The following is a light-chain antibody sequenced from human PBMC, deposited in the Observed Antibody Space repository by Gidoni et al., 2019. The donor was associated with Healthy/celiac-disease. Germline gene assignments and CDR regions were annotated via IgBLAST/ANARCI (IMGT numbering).Light chain of an antibody. J-gene: IGLJ1*01. Sequence: QSALTQPASVSGSPGQSITISCTGTSSDVGGYNYVSWYHQHPGKAPKLMIYDVSNRPSGVSNRFSGSKSGNTASLTISGLQAEDEADYYCSSYTSSSTLYVFGTGTKVTVL. CDR1: SSDVGGYNY. CDR3: SSYTSSSTLYV. V-gene: IGLV2-14*03. CDR2: DVS.